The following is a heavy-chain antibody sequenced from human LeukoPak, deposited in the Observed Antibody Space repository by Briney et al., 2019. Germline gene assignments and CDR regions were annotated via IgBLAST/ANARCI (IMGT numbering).Heavy chain of an antibody. CDR1: GFTFDDYA. J-gene: IGHJ3*02. CDR2: ISWNSGSI. V-gene: IGHV3-9*01. D-gene: IGHD3-10*01. Sequence: GGSLRLSCAASGFTFDDYAMHWVRQAPGKGLEWVAGISWNSGSIVYADSVKGRFTISGDNAKNSLYLQMNSLRAEDTALYYCAKDHYYGSGSYHDAFDIWGQGTMVTVSS. CDR3: AKDHYYGSGSYHDAFDI.